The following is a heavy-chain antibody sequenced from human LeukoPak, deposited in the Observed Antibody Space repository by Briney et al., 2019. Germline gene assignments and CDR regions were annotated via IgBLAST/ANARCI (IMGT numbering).Heavy chain of an antibody. V-gene: IGHV3-66*01. J-gene: IGHJ4*02. CDR2: IYSGGST. Sequence: SGGSLRLSCAASGFTVSSNYMSWVRQAPGKGLEWVSVIYSGGSTYYADSVKGRFTISRDNSKNTLYLQMNSLRAEDTAVYYCASMIEDFFDYWGQGTLVTVSS. D-gene: IGHD3-22*01. CDR1: GFTVSSNY. CDR3: ASMIEDFFDY.